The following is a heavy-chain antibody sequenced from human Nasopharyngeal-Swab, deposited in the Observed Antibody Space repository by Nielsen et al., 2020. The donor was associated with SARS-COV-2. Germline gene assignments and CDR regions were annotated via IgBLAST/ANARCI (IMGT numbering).Heavy chain of an antibody. D-gene: IGHD5-18*01. Sequence: GESLKISCAASGFTFSSYSMNWVRQAPGKGLEWVSSISSSSSYIYYADSVKGRFTIPRDNAKNSLYLQMNSLRAEDTAVYYCASPRGYSYGAFDYWGQGTLVTVSS. J-gene: IGHJ4*02. CDR1: GFTFSSYS. CDR3: ASPRGYSYGAFDY. V-gene: IGHV3-21*01. CDR2: ISSSSSYI.